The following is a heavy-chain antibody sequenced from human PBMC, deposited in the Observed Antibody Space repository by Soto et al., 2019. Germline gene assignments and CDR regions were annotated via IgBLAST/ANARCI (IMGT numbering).Heavy chain of an antibody. V-gene: IGHV3-9*01. CDR3: AKARLWGGDGYNSYYYNAMDV. CDR2: ISWDSGRI. D-gene: IGHD3-16*01. J-gene: IGHJ6*02. Sequence: EMQLVESGGGLVQPGRSLRLSCAASGFTFDDYAMYWVRQGPGKGLEWVSGISWDSGRIGYADSVKGRFTISRDNAKNSLYLQMNGLRPEDTALYYCAKARLWGGDGYNSYYYNAMDVWGQGTTVTVSS. CDR1: GFTFDDYA.